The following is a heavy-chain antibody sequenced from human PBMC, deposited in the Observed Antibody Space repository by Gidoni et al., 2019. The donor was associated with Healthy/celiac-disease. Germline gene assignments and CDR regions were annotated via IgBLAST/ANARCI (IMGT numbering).Heavy chain of an antibody. CDR3: AKGLLWLDAFDI. V-gene: IGHV3-9*01. J-gene: IGHJ3*02. D-gene: IGHD3-10*01. CDR1: GFTFYDYA. CDR2: ISWNSGSI. Sequence: EVQLVESGGGLVQPGRSLRLSCAASGFTFYDYAMHWVRQAPGKGLEWVAGISWNSGSIGYADSVKGRFTISRDNAKNSLYLQMNSLRAEDTALYYCAKGLLWLDAFDIWGQGTMVTVSS.